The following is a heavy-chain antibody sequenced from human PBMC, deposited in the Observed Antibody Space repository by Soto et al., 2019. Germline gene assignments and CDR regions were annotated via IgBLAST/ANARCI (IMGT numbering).Heavy chain of an antibody. CDR1: GYTFTCYY. CDR2: INPNSGGT. J-gene: IGHJ6*02. V-gene: IGHV1-2*04. D-gene: IGHD6-19*01. CDR3: ARDLRSPIAVAGTSQYYYYGMDV. Sequence: GASVKVSCKASGYTFTCYYMHWVRQAPGQGLEWMGWINPNSGGTNYAQKFQGWVTMTRDTSISTAYMELSRLRSDDTAVYYCARDLRSPIAVAGTSQYYYYGMDVWGQGTTVTVSS.